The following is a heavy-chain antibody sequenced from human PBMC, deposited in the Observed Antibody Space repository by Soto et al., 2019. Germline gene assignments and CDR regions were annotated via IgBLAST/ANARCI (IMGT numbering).Heavy chain of an antibody. CDR3: TTKPNYDFWSGYYYYYGMDV. D-gene: IGHD3-3*01. CDR1: GFTFSNAW. J-gene: IGHJ6*02. V-gene: IGHV3-15*01. CDR2: IKSKTDGGNT. Sequence: GGSLRLSCAASGFTFSNAWMSWVRQAPGKGLEWVGRIKSKTDGGNTDYAAPVKGRFTISRDDSKNTLYLQMNSLKTEDTAVYYCTTKPNYDFWSGYYYYYGMDVWGQGTTVTVSS.